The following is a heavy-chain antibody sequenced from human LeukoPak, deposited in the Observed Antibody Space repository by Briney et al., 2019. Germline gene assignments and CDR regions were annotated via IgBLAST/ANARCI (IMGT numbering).Heavy chain of an antibody. D-gene: IGHD5-24*01. J-gene: IGHJ4*02. CDR1: GGTFSSYA. CDR2: IIPIFGIA. V-gene: IGHV1-69*10. Sequence: SVKVSCKASGGTFSSYAISWVRQAPGQGLEWMGGIIPIFGIANYAQKFQGRVTITADKSTSTAYMELSSLRSEDTAVYYRARDRGMATIPGNFDYWGQGTLVTVSS. CDR3: ARDRGMATIPGNFDY.